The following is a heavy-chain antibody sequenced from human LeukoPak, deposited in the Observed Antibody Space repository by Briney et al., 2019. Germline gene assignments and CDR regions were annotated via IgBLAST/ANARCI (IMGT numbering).Heavy chain of an antibody. CDR3: AKGGGGNSGTGAIYYYYYYYMDV. CDR1: GGSISSSSYY. D-gene: IGHD4-23*01. CDR2: IYSAGST. Sequence: ETLSLTCTVSGGSISSSSYYWGWVRQPPGKGLEWVSVIYSAGSTYYADSVKGRFTISRDNSKNTVYLQMNSLRAEDTAVYYCAKGGGGNSGTGAIYYYYYYYMDVWGKGTTVTVSS. J-gene: IGHJ6*03. V-gene: IGHV3-53*01.